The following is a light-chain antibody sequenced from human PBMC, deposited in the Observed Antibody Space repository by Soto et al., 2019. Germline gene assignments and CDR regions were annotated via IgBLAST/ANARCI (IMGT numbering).Light chain of an antibody. CDR2: DAS. V-gene: IGKV3-11*01. J-gene: IGKJ4*01. Sequence: ETVLTQSPARLSLSPGERATLSCRAGQSVSDYLAWYQQKPGQPPRLLFFDASNRVTGVPARFSAGGSGTDFTLIISNLEPEDFTVYYCQQYNNWPPLTFGGGTKVDIK. CDR1: QSVSDY. CDR3: QQYNNWPPLT.